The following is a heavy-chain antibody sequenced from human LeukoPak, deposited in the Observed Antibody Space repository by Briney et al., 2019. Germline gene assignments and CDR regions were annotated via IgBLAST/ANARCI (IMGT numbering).Heavy chain of an antibody. CDR3: AREAPYCNGGSCYSGWDY. CDR2: ISYDGSDE. CDR1: GFTFSSYA. V-gene: IGHV3-30*04. Sequence: GGSLRLSCAASGFTFSSYAMHWVRQAPGKGLEWVALISYDGSDEYYADSVQGRFTIFRDNSKDTLYLQMNSLRAEDTAVYYCAREAPYCNGGSCYSGWDYWGQGTLVTVSS. D-gene: IGHD2-15*01. J-gene: IGHJ4*02.